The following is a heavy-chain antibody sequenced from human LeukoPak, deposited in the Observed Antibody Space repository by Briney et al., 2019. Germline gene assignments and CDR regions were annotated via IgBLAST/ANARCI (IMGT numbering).Heavy chain of an antibody. J-gene: IGHJ4*02. V-gene: IGHV4-34*01. CDR1: GGSFSGYY. D-gene: IGHD6-19*01. CDR2: INHSGST. Sequence: SETLSVTCAVYGGSFSGYYWSWIRQPPGKGLEWIGEINHSGSTNYNPSLKSRVTISVDTSKNQFSLKLSSVTAADTAVYYCATVTRGSVAGLYFFEYWGQGTLVTVSS. CDR3: ATVTRGSVAGLYFFEY.